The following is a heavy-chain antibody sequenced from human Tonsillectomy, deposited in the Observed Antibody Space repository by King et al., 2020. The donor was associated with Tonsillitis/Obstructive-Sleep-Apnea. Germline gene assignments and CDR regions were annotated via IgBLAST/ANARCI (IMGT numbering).Heavy chain of an antibody. CDR1: GFIFSTYW. D-gene: IGHD2-15*01. CDR3: ARDIAS. V-gene: IGHV3-7*03. Sequence: VQLQESGGDLVHPGVSLRLSCAASGFIFSTYWMTWVRQAPGKGLEWVANIKPDGSEKYYVDSVKGRFTISRDNAKNFLFLQMNTLRADDTAVYYCARDIASWGQGTLVTVSS. CDR2: IKPDGSEK. J-gene: IGHJ5*02.